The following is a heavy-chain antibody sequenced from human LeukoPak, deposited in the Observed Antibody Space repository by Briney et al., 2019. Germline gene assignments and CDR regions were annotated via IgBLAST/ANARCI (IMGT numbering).Heavy chain of an antibody. D-gene: IGHD3-3*01. Sequence: PGGSLRLSCAASGFTFSSYWMHWVRQAPGKGLVWVSRINSDGSSTSYADSVKGRFTISRDNAKNTLYLQMNSLRAEDTAVYYCARGAPPYLYYDFWSGYYTGDDPHYYGMDVWGQGTTVTVSS. V-gene: IGHV3-74*01. CDR3: ARGAPPYLYYDFWSGYYTGDDPHYYGMDV. J-gene: IGHJ6*02. CDR2: INSDGSST. CDR1: GFTFSSYW.